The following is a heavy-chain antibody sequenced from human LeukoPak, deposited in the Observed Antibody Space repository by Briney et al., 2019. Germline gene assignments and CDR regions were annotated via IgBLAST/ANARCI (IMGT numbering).Heavy chain of an antibody. Sequence: HPGGSLRLSCAASGFTFSSYWMSWVRQAPGKGLEWVANIKQDGSEKYYVDSVKGRFTISRDNAKNSLYLQMNSLRAEDTAVYYCARGYCSGGSCYRDDAFDIWGQGTMVTVSS. V-gene: IGHV3-7*01. D-gene: IGHD2-15*01. CDR2: IKQDGSEK. CDR1: GFTFSSYW. J-gene: IGHJ3*02. CDR3: ARGYCSGGSCYRDDAFDI.